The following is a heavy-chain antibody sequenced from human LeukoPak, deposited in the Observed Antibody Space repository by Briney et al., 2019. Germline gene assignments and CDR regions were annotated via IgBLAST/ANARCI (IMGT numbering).Heavy chain of an antibody. J-gene: IGHJ4*02. V-gene: IGHV4-31*01. CDR1: GGSISSGGYY. D-gene: IGHD3-3*01. Sequence: PSETLSLTCTVSGGSISSGGYYWSWIRQHPGKGLEWIGYIYYSGSTYYNPSLKSQVTISVDTSKNQFSLKLSSVTAADTAVYYCARVDFGVVIIDYWGQGTLVTVSS. CDR3: ARVDFGVVIIDY. CDR2: IYYSGST.